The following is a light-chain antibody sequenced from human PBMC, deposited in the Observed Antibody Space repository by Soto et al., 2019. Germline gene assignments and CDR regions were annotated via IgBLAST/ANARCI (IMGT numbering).Light chain of an antibody. CDR3: QRYDSLRT. CDR2: GAS. J-gene: IGKJ1*01. CDR1: QSITNNY. V-gene: IGKV3-20*01. Sequence: EIVLTQSPGTLSLSPGERATLSCRASQSITNNYLAWYQQKPGRAHRLLIYGASSRATGIPDRFSGSGSGTDFTLTITRLEAEDFAMYYCQRYDSLRTFGQGTKVDIK.